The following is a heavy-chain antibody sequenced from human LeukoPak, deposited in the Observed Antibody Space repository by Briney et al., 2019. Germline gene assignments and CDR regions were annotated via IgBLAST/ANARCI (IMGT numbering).Heavy chain of an antibody. V-gene: IGHV3-53*01. J-gene: IGHJ6*02. CDR1: GFTVSDNY. CDR3: ARSSSYGMDV. Sequence: PGGSLRLSCAASGFTVSDNYMSWVRQAPGKGLEWVSVIYSGGRTYYADSVEGRFTISRDNAKNTLYLQMNSLRAEDTAVYYCARSSSYGMDVWGQGTMVTVSS. CDR2: IYSGGRT.